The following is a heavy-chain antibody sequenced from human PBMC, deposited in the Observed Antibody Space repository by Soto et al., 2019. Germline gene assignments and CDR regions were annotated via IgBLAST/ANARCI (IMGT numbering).Heavy chain of an antibody. Sequence: SVKVSCKASGGTFSSYAISWVRQAPGQGLEWMGGIIPIFGTANYAQKFQGRVTITADESTSTAYMELSSLRSEDTAVYYCAMQAHCSSTSCNDFSGQGTLVTVSS. CDR3: AMQAHCSSTSCNDF. D-gene: IGHD2-2*01. CDR1: GGTFSSYA. J-gene: IGHJ4*02. V-gene: IGHV1-69*13. CDR2: IIPIFGTA.